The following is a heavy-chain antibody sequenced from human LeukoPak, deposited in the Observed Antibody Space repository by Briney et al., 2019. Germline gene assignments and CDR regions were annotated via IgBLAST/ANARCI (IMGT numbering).Heavy chain of an antibody. V-gene: IGHV4-34*01. CDR1: SGSFSGYY. D-gene: IGHD3-22*01. J-gene: IGHJ1*01. CDR3: AKGGYYDSGGYSAAEYFQQ. Sequence: PSETLSLTCAVYSGSFSGYYWSWIRQPPGTGLEWIGEINHSGSTDYSPSLKSRVTVSVDTSKNQFSLKLSSVTAADTAVYYCAKGGYYDSGGYSAAEYFQQWGQGTLVTVSS. CDR2: INHSGST.